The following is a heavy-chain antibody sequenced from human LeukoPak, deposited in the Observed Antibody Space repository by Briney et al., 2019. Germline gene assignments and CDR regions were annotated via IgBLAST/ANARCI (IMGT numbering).Heavy chain of an antibody. D-gene: IGHD1-14*01. CDR3: ARATGAYTRLALDY. CDR1: GFTFSSYH. Sequence: GGSLRLSCAASGFTFSSYHINWVRQAPGKGLEWVSSISSNSDYIYYADSVKGRFTISRDNAKNSLYLQMNSLRAEDTAVYYCARATGAYTRLALDYWGQGTLVTVSS. CDR2: ISSNSDYI. J-gene: IGHJ4*02. V-gene: IGHV3-21*01.